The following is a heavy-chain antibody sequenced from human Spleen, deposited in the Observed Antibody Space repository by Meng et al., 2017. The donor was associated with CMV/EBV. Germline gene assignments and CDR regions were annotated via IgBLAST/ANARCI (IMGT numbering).Heavy chain of an antibody. CDR3: ARGSDYDFWSGYPFED. CDR2: IRYDGSNK. V-gene: IGHV3-30*02. D-gene: IGHD3-3*01. J-gene: IGHJ4*02. CDR1: GFTFSDYY. Sequence: GGSLRLSCAASGFTFSDYYMSWVRQAPGKGLEWVAFIRYDGSNKYYADSVKGRFTISRDNSKNTLYLQMNSLRAEDTAVYYCARGSDYDFWSGYPFEDWGRGTLVTVSS.